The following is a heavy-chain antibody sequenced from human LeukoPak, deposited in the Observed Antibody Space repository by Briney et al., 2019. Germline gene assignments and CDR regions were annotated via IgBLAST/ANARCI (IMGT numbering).Heavy chain of an antibody. V-gene: IGHV3-48*04. D-gene: IGHD1-26*01. CDR2: ISSSSSTI. CDR1: GFTFSSYS. CDR3: ARPRGVGATLLDY. Sequence: AGGSLRLSCAASGFTFSSYSMNWVRQAPGKGLEWVSYISSSSSTIYYADSVKGRFTISRDNAKNSLYLQMNSLRAEDTAVYYCARPRGVGATLLDYWGQGTLVTVSS. J-gene: IGHJ4*02.